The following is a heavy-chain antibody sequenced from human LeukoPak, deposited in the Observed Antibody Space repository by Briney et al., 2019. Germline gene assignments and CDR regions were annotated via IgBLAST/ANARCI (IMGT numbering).Heavy chain of an antibody. Sequence: GGSLRLSCAASGFTFSSYEMNWVRQAPGKGREWVSYISSSGSTIYYADSVKGRFTISRDNAKNSLYLQMPSLRAEDTPVYYCARDYGDYVTYFDYWGQGTLVTVSS. CDR1: GFTFSSYE. CDR3: ARDYGDYVTYFDY. CDR2: ISSSGSTI. J-gene: IGHJ4*02. D-gene: IGHD4-17*01. V-gene: IGHV3-48*03.